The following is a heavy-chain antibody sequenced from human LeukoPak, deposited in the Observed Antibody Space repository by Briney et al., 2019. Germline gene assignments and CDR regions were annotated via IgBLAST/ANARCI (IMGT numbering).Heavy chain of an antibody. V-gene: IGHV1-69*04. CDR2: IIPALNIT. J-gene: IGHJ6*02. Sequence: ASVKLSCKTSGGTFSSSAITWVRQAPGQGLEWMGRIIPALNITSYAQKFQGRVTITADTSTSTAYMELSSLRSEETAVYYCARDQGLTAPPPYGLDVWGQGTTVTVSS. CDR1: GGTFSSSA. CDR3: ARDQGLTAPPPYGLDV. D-gene: IGHD5-18*01.